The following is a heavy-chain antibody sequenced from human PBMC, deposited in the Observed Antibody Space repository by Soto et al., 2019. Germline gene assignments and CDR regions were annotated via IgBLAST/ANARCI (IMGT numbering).Heavy chain of an antibody. J-gene: IGHJ4*02. V-gene: IGHV4-31*03. Sequence: QVQLQESGPGLVKPSQTLSLTCTVSGGSISSGGYYWSWIRQHPGKGLEWIGYIYYSGSTYYNPSLQSRVTRSVDTSKNQFSLKLSSVTAADTAVYYCARGGDYVWGSYRLDYWGQGTLVTVSS. CDR3: ARGGDYVWGSYRLDY. CDR2: IYYSGST. CDR1: GGSISSGGYY. D-gene: IGHD3-16*02.